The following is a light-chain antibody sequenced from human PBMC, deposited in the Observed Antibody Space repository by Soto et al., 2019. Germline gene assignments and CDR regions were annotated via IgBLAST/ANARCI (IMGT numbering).Light chain of an antibody. CDR2: GAS. V-gene: IGKV3-15*01. J-gene: IGKJ3*01. Sequence: EIVMTQSPATLSVSPGERATLSCRASQSVNSNLAWYQQKPGQAPRLLIYGASTRATGIPARFSGSGSGTEFTLTISSLQSEEFAVYSCQQYNNWPTFGPGTKVDIK. CDR1: QSVNSN. CDR3: QQYNNWPT.